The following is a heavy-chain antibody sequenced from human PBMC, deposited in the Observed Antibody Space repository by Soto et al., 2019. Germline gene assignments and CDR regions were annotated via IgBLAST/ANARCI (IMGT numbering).Heavy chain of an antibody. D-gene: IGHD2-15*01. Sequence: QVQLVQSGAEVKKPGSSVRISCTASGGAFSNYTFTWVRRAPGQGLEWMGRVIPLLDASNYAEKFQDRVTITADRSTSTAYMELSGLKSEESAIYYCASGKSQMTQDRMGFYYYMDVWGKGTTVTVSS. CDR3: ASGKSQMTQDRMGFYYYMDV. J-gene: IGHJ6*03. CDR1: GGAFSNYT. V-gene: IGHV1-69*08. CDR2: VIPLLDAS.